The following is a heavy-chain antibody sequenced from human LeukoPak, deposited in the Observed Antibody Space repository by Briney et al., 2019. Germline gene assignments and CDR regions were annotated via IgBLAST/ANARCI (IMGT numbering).Heavy chain of an antibody. CDR1: GYSFTSYW. CDR2: IYPGDSDT. CDR3: ARPMYYYGSGSYSKNHYFDY. V-gene: IGHV5-51*01. Sequence: GESLKISCKGSGYSFTSYWIGWVRQMPGKGLEWMGIIYPGDSDTRYSPSFQGQVTISADKSISTAYLQWSSLKASDTAMYYCARPMYYYGSGSYSKNHYFDYWGQGTLVTVSS. J-gene: IGHJ4*02. D-gene: IGHD3-10*01.